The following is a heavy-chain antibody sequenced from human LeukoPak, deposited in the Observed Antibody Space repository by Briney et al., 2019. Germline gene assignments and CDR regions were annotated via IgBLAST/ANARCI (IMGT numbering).Heavy chain of an antibody. CDR3: ASPITAANIGFDY. CDR2: IYDSGST. D-gene: IGHD1-14*01. CDR1: GGSVSSGSYY. Sequence: SETLSLTCTVSGGSVSSGSYYWSWIRQPPGKGLEWIGSIYDSGSTYYSPSLKSRVTISVDTSKNQFSLKLTSVTAADTAIYYCASPITAANIGFDYWGQGTLVTVSS. V-gene: IGHV4-39*01. J-gene: IGHJ4*02.